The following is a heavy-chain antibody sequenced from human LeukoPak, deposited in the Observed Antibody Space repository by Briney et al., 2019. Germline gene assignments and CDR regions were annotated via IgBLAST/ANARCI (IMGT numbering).Heavy chain of an antibody. J-gene: IGHJ6*02. CDR1: GFTFSSYE. CDR3: AKDLYGGSGYYGMDV. CDR2: ISSGGGTI. D-gene: IGHD6-6*01. V-gene: IGHV3-48*03. Sequence: GGSLRLSCAASGFTFSSYEMNWVRQAPGKGLEWVSYISSGGGTIYYADSVKGRFTISRDNSKNTLYLQMNSLRAEDTAVYYCAKDLYGGSGYYGMDVWGQGTTVTVSS.